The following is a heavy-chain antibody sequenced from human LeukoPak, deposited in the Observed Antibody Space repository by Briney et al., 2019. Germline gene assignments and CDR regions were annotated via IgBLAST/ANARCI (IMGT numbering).Heavy chain of an antibody. Sequence: GGTLRLSCVASGFTLRKHAMSWVRQAPGKGLEWVSSVNGDGSTTHYVDSVKGRFTISRDNSKTTLYLQMNSLSAEDTALYYCAKYYYDGDTYSFDYWGQGTLVTVSS. CDR1: GFTLRKHA. CDR3: AKYYYDGDTYSFDY. J-gene: IGHJ4*02. D-gene: IGHD3-22*01. V-gene: IGHV3-23*01. CDR2: VNGDGSTT.